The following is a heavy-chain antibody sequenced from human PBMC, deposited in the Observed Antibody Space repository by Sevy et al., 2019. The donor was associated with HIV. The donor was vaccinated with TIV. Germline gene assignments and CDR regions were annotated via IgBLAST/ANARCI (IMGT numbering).Heavy chain of an antibody. Sequence: GGSLRLSCAASGFTFSSYSMNWVRQAPGKGLEWVSYISSSSSTIYYADSVKGRFTISRDNAKNSLYLQMNSLRDEDTAVYYCARDYDFWSGYVPYYYYYGMDVWGQGTTVTVSS. CDR1: GFTFSSYS. CDR2: ISSSSSTI. CDR3: ARDYDFWSGYVPYYYYYGMDV. J-gene: IGHJ6*02. D-gene: IGHD3-3*01. V-gene: IGHV3-48*02.